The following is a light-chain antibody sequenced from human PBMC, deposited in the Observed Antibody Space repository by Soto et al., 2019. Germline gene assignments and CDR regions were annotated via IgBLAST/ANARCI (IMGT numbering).Light chain of an antibody. CDR2: GTS. CDR1: QSVGRN. Sequence: EIVMTQSPVALSVSPGERAALSCRASQSVGRNFAWYQQRPGQAPRVLIYGTSTRATGVPARFSGSGSGTDFTLTISSLQSEDFADYYCQQYNNLPYTFGQGTRLEIK. CDR3: QQYNNLPYT. J-gene: IGKJ2*01. V-gene: IGKV3-15*01.